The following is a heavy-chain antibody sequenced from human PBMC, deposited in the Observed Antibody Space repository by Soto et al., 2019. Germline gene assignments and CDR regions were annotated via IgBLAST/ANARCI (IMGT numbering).Heavy chain of an antibody. D-gene: IGHD6-19*01. Sequence: SLRLSCAASGFTFSSYGMHWVRQAPGKGLEWVAVIWYDGSNKYYADSVKGRFTISRDNSKNTLYLQMNSLRAEDTAVYYCARDVSSGWYVDYWGQGTLVTVSS. V-gene: IGHV3-33*01. CDR1: GFTFSSYG. CDR2: IWYDGSNK. CDR3: ARDVSSGWYVDY. J-gene: IGHJ4*02.